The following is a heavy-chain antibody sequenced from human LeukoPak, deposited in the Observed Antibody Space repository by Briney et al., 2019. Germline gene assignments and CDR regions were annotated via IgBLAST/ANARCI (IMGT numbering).Heavy chain of an antibody. CDR1: GYTLTELS. D-gene: IGHD1-1*01. Sequence: GASVKVSCKVSGYTLTELSMHWVRQAPGKGLEWMGGFDPEDGETIYAQKFQGRVTMTRDTSISTAYMELSRLRSDDTAVYYCASEDSERGLVYWGQGTLVTVSS. V-gene: IGHV1-24*01. CDR3: ASEDSERGLVY. J-gene: IGHJ4*02. CDR2: FDPEDGET.